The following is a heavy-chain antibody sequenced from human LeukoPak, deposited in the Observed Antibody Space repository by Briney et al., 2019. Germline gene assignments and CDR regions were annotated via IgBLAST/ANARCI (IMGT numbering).Heavy chain of an antibody. V-gene: IGHV3-23*01. J-gene: IGHJ4*02. CDR3: ARAQTFDC. CDR1: GFTFSRYA. Sequence: PGGSLRLSCAASGFTFSRYAMSWVRQAPGKGLEWVSAISGSGGSTDYADSVKGRFTISRDNAKNSLYLQMNSLRAEDTAVYYCARAQTFDCWGQGTLVTVSS. CDR2: ISGSGGST.